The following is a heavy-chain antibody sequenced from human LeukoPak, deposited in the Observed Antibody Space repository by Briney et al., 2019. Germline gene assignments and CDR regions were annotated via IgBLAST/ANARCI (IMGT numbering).Heavy chain of an antibody. J-gene: IGHJ5*02. CDR3: ARVTTAMGYNWFDP. V-gene: IGHV1-69*05. CDR2: IIPIFGTA. D-gene: IGHD5-18*01. Sequence: SVKVSCKASGGTFSSYAISWVRQAPGQGLEWMGGIIPIFGTANYAQKFQGRVTITTDESTSTAYMVLSSLRSEDTAVYYCARVTTAMGYNWFDPWGQGTLVTVSS. CDR1: GGTFSSYA.